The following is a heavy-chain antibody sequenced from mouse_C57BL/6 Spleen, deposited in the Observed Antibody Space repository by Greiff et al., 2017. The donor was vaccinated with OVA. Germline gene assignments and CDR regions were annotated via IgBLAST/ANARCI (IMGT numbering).Heavy chain of an antibody. Sequence: EVKLQESGPGLVKPSQSLSLTCSVPGYSITSGYYWNWIRQFPGNKLEWMGYISYDGSNNYNPSLKNRISITRDTSKNQFFLKLNSVTTEDTATYYCARKLGRGYYFDYWGQGTTLTVSS. CDR1: GYSITSGYY. J-gene: IGHJ2*01. CDR2: ISYDGSN. V-gene: IGHV3-6*01. CDR3: ARKLGRGYYFDY. D-gene: IGHD4-1*01.